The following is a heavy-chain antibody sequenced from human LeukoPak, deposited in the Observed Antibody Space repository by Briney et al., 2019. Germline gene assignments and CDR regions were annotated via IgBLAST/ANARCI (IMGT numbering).Heavy chain of an antibody. V-gene: IGHV4-4*07. D-gene: IGHD6-13*01. CDR2: IYTSGST. J-gene: IGHJ4*02. CDR3: AREAAAGTFYFDC. Sequence: SETLSLTCTVSGGSISSYYWSWIRQPAGKGLERIGRIYTSGSTNYNPSLKSRVTMSVDTSKNQFSLKLTSVTAADTAVYYCAREAAAGTFYFDCWGQGTLVTVSS. CDR1: GGSISSYY.